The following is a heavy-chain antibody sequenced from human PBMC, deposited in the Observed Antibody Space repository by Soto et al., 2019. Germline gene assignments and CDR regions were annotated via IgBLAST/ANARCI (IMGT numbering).Heavy chain of an antibody. D-gene: IGHD2-21*02. CDR3: AKRQSGNFGPFDS. Sequence: EVQLLESGGGLIQPGGSLRLSCAASGFSISSDVMSWVRQAPGKGLEWVSGISGSGANTNYADSVKGRFAISTDNSKNTLYLQMSSLRAEDTAVYYCAKRQSGNFGPFDSWGQGTLVTVSS. J-gene: IGHJ4*02. CDR1: GFSISSDV. V-gene: IGHV3-23*01. CDR2: ISGSGANT.